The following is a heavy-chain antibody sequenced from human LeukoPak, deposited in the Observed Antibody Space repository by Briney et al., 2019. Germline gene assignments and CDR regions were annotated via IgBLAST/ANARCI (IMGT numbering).Heavy chain of an antibody. V-gene: IGHV3-21*01. CDR1: GFTFSSYS. D-gene: IGHD2-2*01. Sequence: GGSLRLSCAASGFTFSSYSMNWVRQAPGKGLEWVSSISSSSSYIYYADSVKGRFTISRDNAKNSLYLQMNSLRAEDTAVYYCARARLGYCSSTSCYGELGYWGQGTLVPV. J-gene: IGHJ4*02. CDR2: ISSSSSYI. CDR3: ARARLGYCSSTSCYGELGY.